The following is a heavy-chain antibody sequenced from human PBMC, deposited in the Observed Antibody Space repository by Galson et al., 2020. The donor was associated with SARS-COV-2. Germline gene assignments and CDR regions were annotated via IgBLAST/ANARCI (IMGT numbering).Heavy chain of an antibody. V-gene: IGHV2-70*01. J-gene: IGHJ4*02. Sequence: SGATLVKPTQPLTLTYTFSGFPLSTTGMCVGWIRQPPGKALQWLALLHWDDDKYYSTSLKTRITISKDTSKNQVVLTMTNMDPVDTATYYCARTSSGFGELFPYYVDYWGQGTLVTVSS. D-gene: IGHD3-10*01. CDR1: GFPLSTTGMC. CDR3: ARTSSGFGELFPYYVDY. CDR2: LHWDDDK.